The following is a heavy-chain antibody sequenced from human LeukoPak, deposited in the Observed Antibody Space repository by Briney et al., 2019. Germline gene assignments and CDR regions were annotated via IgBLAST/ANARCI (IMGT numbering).Heavy chain of an antibody. CDR2: INSNGDST. CDR3: AREGQWLDS. CDR1: GFISSSHA. V-gene: IGHV3-64*01. D-gene: IGHD6-19*01. J-gene: IGHJ5*01. Sequence: GGSLRLSCAATGFISSSHAMHWVRQAPGRGLEYVSAINSNGDSTYHAHSVKGRFTISRGNSKNSLYLQMGSLRAEDMAVYYCAREGQWLDSWGLGTLVTVSS.